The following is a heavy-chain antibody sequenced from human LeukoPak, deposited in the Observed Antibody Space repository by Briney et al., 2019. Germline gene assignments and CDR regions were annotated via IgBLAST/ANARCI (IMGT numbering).Heavy chain of an antibody. CDR2: ISSSSSTI. CDR3: ARDHPKRAGRGYDY. D-gene: IGHD5-12*01. J-gene: IGHJ4*02. V-gene: IGHV3-48*01. Sequence: GGSLRLSCAASGFTFSSYSMNWVRQAPGKGLEWVSYISSSSSTIYYADSVKGRFTISRDNAKNSLYLQMNSLRAEDTAVYYCARDHPKRAGRGYDYWGQGTLVTVSS. CDR1: GFTFSSYS.